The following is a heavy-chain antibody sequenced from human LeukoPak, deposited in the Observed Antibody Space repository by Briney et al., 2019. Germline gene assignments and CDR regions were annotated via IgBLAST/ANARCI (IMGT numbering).Heavy chain of an antibody. J-gene: IGHJ4*02. V-gene: IGHV3-15*07. D-gene: IGHD1-26*01. CDR3: SIDRGSSGRGD. Sequence: GGSLRLSCAASGFTFSNAWMNWVRQAPGKGLEWVGRIKSRTDGGTTDYAASVKDRFTISRDDSKNTLYLQMNSLKTGDTAVYYCSIDRGSSGRGDGGQGTLVTVSS. CDR2: IKSRTDGGTT. CDR1: GFTFSNAW.